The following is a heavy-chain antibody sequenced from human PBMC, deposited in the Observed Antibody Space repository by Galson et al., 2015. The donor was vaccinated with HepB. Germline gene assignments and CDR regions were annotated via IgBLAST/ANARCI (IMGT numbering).Heavy chain of an antibody. Sequence: SLRLSCAASGFTFTNYAMIWVRQTPGKGLAWVSAINDNGDSTYYADSVKGRFSISRDNSKNTLHLQMNSLRADDTAIYYCAGNFSKFAFDIRGLGTKVTVSS. V-gene: IGHV3-23*01. CDR2: INDNGDST. CDR1: GFTFTNYA. CDR3: AGNFSKFAFDI. D-gene: IGHD1-1*01. J-gene: IGHJ3*02.